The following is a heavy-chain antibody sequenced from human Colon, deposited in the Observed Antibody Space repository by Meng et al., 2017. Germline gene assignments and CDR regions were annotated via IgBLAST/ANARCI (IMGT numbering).Heavy chain of an antibody. J-gene: IGHJ4*02. Sequence: QGQLQESGPGLVKPSQTLSLTCTVSGGSISSGDYYWSRSRQHPGKGLEWIGYFYFSGNTYYNPSLKSRVSISVDTSKNRFSLNLSSVTAADTAVYYCARDHMGSLDYWGQGILVTVSS. CDR3: ARDHMGSLDY. D-gene: IGHD1-26*01. CDR1: GGSISSGDYY. V-gene: IGHV4-31*03. CDR2: FYFSGNT.